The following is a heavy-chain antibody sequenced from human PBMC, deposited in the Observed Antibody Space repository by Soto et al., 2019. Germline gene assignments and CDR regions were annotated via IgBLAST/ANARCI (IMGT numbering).Heavy chain of an antibody. Sequence: QVQLVQSGAEEKKPGASVQVSCKASGYTFTSYAMHWVRQAPGQRLEWMGWINAGNGNTKYSQKCQGRVTITRDTSASTAYMELSSLRSEDTAVYYCGRSIVVVTALDYWGQGTLGTVSS. CDR2: INAGNGNT. J-gene: IGHJ4*02. CDR1: GYTFTSYA. V-gene: IGHV1-3*05. CDR3: GRSIVVVTALDY. D-gene: IGHD2-21*02.